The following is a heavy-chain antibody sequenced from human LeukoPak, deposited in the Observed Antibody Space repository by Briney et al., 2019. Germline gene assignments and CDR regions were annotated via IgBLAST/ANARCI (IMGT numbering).Heavy chain of an antibody. J-gene: IGHJ4*02. Sequence: ASVKVSCKASGYTFTSYYMHWVRQVPGQGLEWMGIINPSGGSTSYAQKFQGRVTMTRDTSTSTVYMELSSLRSEDTAVYYCARASPGWFGEPVEFDYWGQGTLVTVSS. CDR1: GYTFTSYY. V-gene: IGHV1-46*01. CDR3: ARASPGWFGEPVEFDY. CDR2: INPSGGST. D-gene: IGHD3-10*01.